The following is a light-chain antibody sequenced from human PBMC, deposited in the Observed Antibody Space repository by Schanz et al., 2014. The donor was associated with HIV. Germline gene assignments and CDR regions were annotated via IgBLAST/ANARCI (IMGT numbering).Light chain of an antibody. CDR1: QSVSSY. CDR2: DAS. Sequence: EIVLTQSPGTLSLSPGERGTLSCRASQSVSSYLAWYQQKPGQAPRLLIHDASNRATGIPARFSGSGSGTDFTLTISRLEPEDFAVYYCQQYGSSPITFGQGTRLEMK. V-gene: IGKV3-20*01. J-gene: IGKJ5*01. CDR3: QQYGSSPIT.